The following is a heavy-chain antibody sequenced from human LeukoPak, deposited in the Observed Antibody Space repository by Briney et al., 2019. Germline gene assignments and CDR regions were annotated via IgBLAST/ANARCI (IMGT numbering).Heavy chain of an antibody. CDR1: GFTFSSYW. CDR3: ARGKYYYASGSDPLFDY. V-gene: IGHV3-7*03. D-gene: IGHD3-10*01. Sequence: GGSLRLSCAASGFTFSSYWMTWVRQAPGKGLEWVANIKQDGSEKSYVDSVKGRFTISRDNVEKSLYLQMNSLRAEDTAVYFCARGKYYYASGSDPLFDYWGQGTLVTVSS. J-gene: IGHJ4*02. CDR2: IKQDGSEK.